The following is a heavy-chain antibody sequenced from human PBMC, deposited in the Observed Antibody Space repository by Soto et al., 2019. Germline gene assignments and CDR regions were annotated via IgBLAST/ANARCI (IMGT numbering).Heavy chain of an antibody. Sequence: EGSLRLSCAASGFTLRNSRMSWVRQAPGKGLEWVANKKQDGSDTYYVDSVKGRFTISRDNSKNTLFLHMNGLRPEDTAVYYCARAPQYCSDGTCYSANWLDPWGQGTLVTVS. D-gene: IGHD2-15*01. J-gene: IGHJ5*02. CDR2: KKQDGSDT. CDR3: ARAPQYCSDGTCYSANWLDP. V-gene: IGHV3-7*02. CDR1: GFTLRNSR.